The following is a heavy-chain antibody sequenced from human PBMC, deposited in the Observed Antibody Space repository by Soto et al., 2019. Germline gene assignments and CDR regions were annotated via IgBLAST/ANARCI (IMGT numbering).Heavy chain of an antibody. J-gene: IGHJ4*02. V-gene: IGHV4-4*07. CDR3: ARGMTPPGAPAWYYFDS. Sequence: PSETLSLTCTVSGASITSSSYWSWIRQPAGKGLEWIGRFSLSGTTNHNPSLRSRVTMSADVSKNQFSLRLTSVTAADTALYYCARGMTPPGAPAWYYFDSWGQGTLVTVS. D-gene: IGHD2-8*02. CDR1: GASITSSSY. CDR2: FSLSGTT.